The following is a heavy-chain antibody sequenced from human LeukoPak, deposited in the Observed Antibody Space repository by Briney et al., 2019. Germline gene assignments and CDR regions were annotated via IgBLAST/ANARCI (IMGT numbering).Heavy chain of an antibody. CDR2: ICANDGNT. J-gene: IGHJ4*02. V-gene: IGHV3-23*01. CDR3: AKGSGSSCYSPCDY. CDR1: GLTFRNYA. Sequence: PGGSLRLSCAASGLTFRNYAMSWVRQAQGKGLEWVSVICANDGNTYYADAVKGRFTISRDNSKDTLYLQMDSLRAEDTAVYYCAKGSGSSCYSPCDYWGQGILVTVSS. D-gene: IGHD2-15*01.